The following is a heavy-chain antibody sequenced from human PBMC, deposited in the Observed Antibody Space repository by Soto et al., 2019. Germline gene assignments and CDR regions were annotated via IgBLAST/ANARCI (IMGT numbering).Heavy chain of an antibody. CDR3: ARAKSMITFGGVIANNWFDP. D-gene: IGHD3-16*02. J-gene: IGHJ5*02. V-gene: IGHV4-30-4*01. CDR1: GGSISSGDYY. Sequence: QVQLQESGPGLVKPSQTLSLTCTVSGGSISSGDYYWSWIRQPPGKGLEWIGYIYYSGSTYYNPSLKSLVTISVDTSKNQFSLKLSSVTAADTAVYYCARAKSMITFGGVIANNWFDPWGQGTLVTVSS. CDR2: IYYSGST.